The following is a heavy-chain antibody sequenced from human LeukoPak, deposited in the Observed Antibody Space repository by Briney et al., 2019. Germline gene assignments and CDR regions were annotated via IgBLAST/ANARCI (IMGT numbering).Heavy chain of an antibody. J-gene: IGHJ5*02. Sequence: SVKISCKASGGTFSNYAISWVRQAPGQGLEWMGGIISIFDSANYAQKLQGRVTMTTDTSTSTAYMELRSLRSDDTAVYYCARTYYYDSSGYYHWGQGTLVTVSS. V-gene: IGHV1-69*05. D-gene: IGHD3-22*01. CDR1: GGTFSNYA. CDR3: ARTYYYDSSGYYH. CDR2: IISIFDSA.